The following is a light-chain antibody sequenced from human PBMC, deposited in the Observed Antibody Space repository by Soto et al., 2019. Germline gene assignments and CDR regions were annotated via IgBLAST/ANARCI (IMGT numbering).Light chain of an antibody. Sequence: QSVLTQPPSASGSPGQSVTISCTGTSSDVGGYNYVSWYQQHPGKAPKLMIFEVNKRPSGVPDRFSGSKSGNTASLTVSGRQAEDEADYYCSSYAGSDNWVVFGGGTKLTVL. CDR3: SSYAGSDNWVV. CDR1: SSDVGGYNY. V-gene: IGLV2-8*01. J-gene: IGLJ2*01. CDR2: EVN.